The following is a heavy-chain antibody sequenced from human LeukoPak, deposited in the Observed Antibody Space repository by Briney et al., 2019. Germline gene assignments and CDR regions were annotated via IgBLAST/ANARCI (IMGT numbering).Heavy chain of an antibody. V-gene: IGHV3-21*01. J-gene: IGHJ4*02. CDR3: AREVYSSTWFDL. D-gene: IGHD6-13*01. CDR1: GFTFSSYS. Sequence: GGSLRLSCAASGFTFSSYSMNWVRQAPGKGLEWVSSISTSSNYIYYADSVKGRFTISRDNAKNSLYLQMNSLRAEDTAVYYCAREVYSSTWFDLWGQGTLVTVSS. CDR2: ISTSSNYI.